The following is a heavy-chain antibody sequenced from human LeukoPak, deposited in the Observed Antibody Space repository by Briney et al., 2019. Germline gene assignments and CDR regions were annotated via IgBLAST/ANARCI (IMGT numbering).Heavy chain of an antibody. J-gene: IGHJ4*02. D-gene: IGHD6-19*01. CDR3: ARQVAGLDY. CDR2: ISFNGSNK. Sequence: GGSLRLSCAASGFIFSSYAVHWVRQAPGKGLEWVAFISFNGSNKYYADSVRGRFTISRDNSKNTLYLQMNSLRAEDTAVYYCARQVAGLDYWGQGTLVTVSS. CDR1: GFIFSSYA. V-gene: IGHV3-30-3*01.